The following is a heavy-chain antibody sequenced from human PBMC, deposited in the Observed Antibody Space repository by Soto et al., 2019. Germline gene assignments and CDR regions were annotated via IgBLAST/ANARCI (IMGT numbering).Heavy chain of an antibody. Sequence: ASGGTFSSYAISWVRQAPGKGLEWVAFISDDGSNKYYADSMKGRFTMSRDNSKRTLYLQMSSLRVEDTAVYYCTKRRNVLRFLEWSSGMEVWGQGTTVTVSS. CDR1: GGTFSSYA. V-gene: IGHV3-30*18. CDR2: ISDDGSNK. D-gene: IGHD3-3*01. J-gene: IGHJ6*02. CDR3: TKRRNVLRFLEWSSGMEV.